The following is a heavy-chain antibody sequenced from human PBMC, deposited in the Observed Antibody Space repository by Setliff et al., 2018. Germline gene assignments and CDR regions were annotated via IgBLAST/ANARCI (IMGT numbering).Heavy chain of an antibody. J-gene: IGHJ3*02. CDR2: ISRGGNTI. Sequence: LSLTCTVSGGSISSGGYYWSWIRQAPGKGLEWVSYISRGGNTIYYADSVKGRFTISRDNAKNSLYLQMNSLRAEDKAVYYCARGYPVTFDIWGQGTMVTVSS. V-gene: IGHV3-11*04. CDR3: ARGYPVTFDI. CDR1: GGSISSGGYY. D-gene: IGHD1-1*01.